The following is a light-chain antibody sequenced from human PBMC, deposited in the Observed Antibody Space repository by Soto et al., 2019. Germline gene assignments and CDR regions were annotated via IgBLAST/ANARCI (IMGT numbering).Light chain of an antibody. Sequence: DIVMTQSPATLSVSTDERATLSCRVSQSGSSNLAWYQQKPGQAPRLLIYGASTRATGIPARFSGSGSGTEFTLTISSLQSEDFAVYYCQQYNNWPPITFGQGTRLEI. J-gene: IGKJ5*01. CDR1: QSGSSN. V-gene: IGKV3-15*01. CDR2: GAS. CDR3: QQYNNWPPIT.